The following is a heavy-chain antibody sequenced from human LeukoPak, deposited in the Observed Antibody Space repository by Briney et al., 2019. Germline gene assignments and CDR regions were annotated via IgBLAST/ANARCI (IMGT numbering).Heavy chain of an antibody. CDR1: GFTFSSYA. CDR3: ARAGGYCGRISCPYYFDY. V-gene: IGHV3-23*01. D-gene: IGHD2-15*01. CDR2: ISGSGGST. Sequence: GGSLRLSCAASGFTFSSYAMSWVRQAPGKGLEWVSAISGSGGSTYCADSVKGRFTISRDNAKNSLYLQMNSLRAEDTAVYYCARAGGYCGRISCPYYFDYWGQGSLVAVSS. J-gene: IGHJ4*02.